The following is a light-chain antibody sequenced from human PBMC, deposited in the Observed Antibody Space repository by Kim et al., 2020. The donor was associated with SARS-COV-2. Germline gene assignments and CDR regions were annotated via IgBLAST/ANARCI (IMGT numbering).Light chain of an antibody. Sequence: GQQITTSHTGTSADIGSYNLGSWYQHRPGKAPKLMLYEVSRRPSGVSSRFSGSKSGNAASLTISVLQAADEADYSCCSYAGSTTVIFGGGTQLTVL. V-gene: IGLV2-23*02. J-gene: IGLJ2*01. CDR3: CSYAGSTTVI. CDR2: EVS. CDR1: SADIGSYNL.